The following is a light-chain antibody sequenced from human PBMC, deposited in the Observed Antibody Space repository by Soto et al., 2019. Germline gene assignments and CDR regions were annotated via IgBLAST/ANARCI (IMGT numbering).Light chain of an antibody. CDR3: QQYNNWYS. Sequence: EIVLTQSPATLSVSPGERATLSCGASQSVSSSYLAWYQQKPGQAPRLLIYDASNRATGIPARFSGSGSGTEYTLTISSLQSEDFAVFYCQQYNNWYSFGQGTKVDIK. CDR2: DAS. CDR1: QSVSSSY. J-gene: IGKJ2*03. V-gene: IGKV3D-15*01.